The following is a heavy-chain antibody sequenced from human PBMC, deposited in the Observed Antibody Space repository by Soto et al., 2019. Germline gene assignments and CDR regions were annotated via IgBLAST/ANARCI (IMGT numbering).Heavy chain of an antibody. CDR3: TTVVYYNRFDP. CDR2: IKSKTDGGTT. J-gene: IGHJ5*02. V-gene: IGHV3-15*01. CDR1: GFTFYNFA. Sequence: GGSLRLSCTPSGFTFYNFAIHWVRQAPGKGLEWVGRIKSKTDGGTTDYAAPVKGRFTISRDDSKNTLYLQMNSLKTEDTAVYYCTTVVYYNRFDPWGQGTLVTVSS. D-gene: IGHD3-10*01.